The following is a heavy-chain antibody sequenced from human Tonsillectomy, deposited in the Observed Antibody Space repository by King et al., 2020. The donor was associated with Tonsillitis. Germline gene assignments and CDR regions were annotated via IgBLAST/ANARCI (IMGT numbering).Heavy chain of an antibody. CDR2: IYYSGTT. D-gene: IGHD2-8*01. CDR3: ASARVYVMSVDP. CDR1: GGSISDGEFY. J-gene: IGHJ5*02. V-gene: IGHV4-30-4*01. Sequence: VQLQESGPGLVKPAQTLSLTCSVSGGSISDGEFYWSWIRQSPGKGLEWIGYIYYSGTTFYNPSLNSRVTISVDTSKNQFSLKLTSVTAADAAVYYCASARVYVMSVDPWGQGILVTVSS.